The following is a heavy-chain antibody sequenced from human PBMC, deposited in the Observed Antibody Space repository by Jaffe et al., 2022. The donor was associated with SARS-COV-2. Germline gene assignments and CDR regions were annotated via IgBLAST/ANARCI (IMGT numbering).Heavy chain of an antibody. D-gene: IGHD3-10*01. Sequence: QVQLVQSGAEVKKPGASVKVSCKASGYTFTSYGITWVRQAPGQGLEWMGWISADNDDTKYAQKLQGRVTLTTDTSTSTAYMELRSLRSDDTAVYYCARDGSSYYGSGSSLSNLYYYYYMDVWGKGTTVTVSS. J-gene: IGHJ6*03. CDR2: ISADNDDT. V-gene: IGHV1-18*01. CDR3: ARDGSSYYGSGSSLSNLYYYYYMDV. CDR1: GYTFTSYG.